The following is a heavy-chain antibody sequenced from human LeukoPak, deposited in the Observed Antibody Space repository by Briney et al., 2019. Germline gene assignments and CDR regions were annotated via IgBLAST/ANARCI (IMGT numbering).Heavy chain of an antibody. CDR1: GFHVITYY. D-gene: IGHD6-6*01. CDR2: ISSTSSTV. J-gene: IGHJ4*02. Sequence: GGSLRLSCAASGFHVITYYMNWVRQAPGKGLEWVSYISSTSSTVYYADSVKGRFTISRDNVKNSLYLQMNSLRAEDTAVYYCARGRDSSSSYPGYWGQGTLVTVSS. CDR3: ARGRDSSSSYPGY. V-gene: IGHV3-48*01.